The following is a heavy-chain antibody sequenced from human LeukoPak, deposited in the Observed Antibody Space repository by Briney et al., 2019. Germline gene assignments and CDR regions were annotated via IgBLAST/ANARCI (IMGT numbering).Heavy chain of an antibody. CDR3: GKLFDILSGYLSSYFDY. CDR2: ISFDGSNK. CDR1: GFIFSNYG. D-gene: IGHD3-9*01. J-gene: IGHJ4*03. V-gene: IGHV3-30*18. Sequence: PGGSLRLSCAASGFIFSNYGMHWVRQAPGKGLEWVAVISFDGSNKYYADSVKGRFTISRDNSKNTLYLKIKTLRAETPAVYYCGKLFDILSGYLSSYFDYWGQGTLVTVSS.